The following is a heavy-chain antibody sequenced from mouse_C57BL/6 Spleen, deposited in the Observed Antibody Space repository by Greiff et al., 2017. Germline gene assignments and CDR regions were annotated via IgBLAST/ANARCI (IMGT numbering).Heavy chain of an antibody. Sequence: VQLQQSGAELVKPGASVKMSCKASGYTFTTYPIEWMTQNHGKSLEWIGNFHPYNDDTKYNEKFKGKATLTVEKSSSTVYLELSRLTSDDSAVYYCARSDGYYRAWFAYWGQGTLVTVSA. CDR2: FHPYNDDT. CDR3: ARSDGYYRAWFAY. V-gene: IGHV1-47*01. J-gene: IGHJ3*01. D-gene: IGHD2-3*01. CDR1: GYTFTTYP.